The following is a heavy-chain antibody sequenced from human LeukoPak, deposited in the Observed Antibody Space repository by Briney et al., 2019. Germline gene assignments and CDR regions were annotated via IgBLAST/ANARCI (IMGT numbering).Heavy chain of an antibody. CDR3: ARYIGSPLYYFDY. J-gene: IGHJ4*02. CDR2: ISASGDST. CDR1: GFTFSSYA. V-gene: IGHV3-23*01. D-gene: IGHD1-1*01. Sequence: GGSLRLSCAASGFTFSSYAMSWARQAPGKGLEWVLTISASGDSTYYADSVKGRFTISRDISRNTLYVQMNSLRAEDTAVYYCARYIGSPLYYFDYWGRGTLVTVSS.